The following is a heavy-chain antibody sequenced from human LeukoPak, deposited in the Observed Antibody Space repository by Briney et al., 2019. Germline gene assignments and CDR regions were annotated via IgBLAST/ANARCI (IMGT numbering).Heavy chain of an antibody. V-gene: IGHV3-23*01. CDR3: VFVDFGWLPSAFDY. D-gene: IGHD3-9*01. CDR1: GFTFSSYA. Sequence: GGPLSLSCAASGFTFSSYAMRCLREATGKGRECVSAISGSGGSTYYAHSVKGRFTISRDNSKNTLYQQMNSLRAEDTAVYYCVFVDFGWLPSAFDYWGQGTLVTVSS. J-gene: IGHJ4*02. CDR2: ISGSGGST.